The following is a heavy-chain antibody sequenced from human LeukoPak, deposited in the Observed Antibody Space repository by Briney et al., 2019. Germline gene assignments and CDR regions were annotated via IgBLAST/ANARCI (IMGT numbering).Heavy chain of an antibody. CDR1: GFTFDNYG. D-gene: IGHD5-24*01. CDR3: AKETERWLQLIDY. CDR2: ISGSGGRT. Sequence: GGSLRLSCAASGFTFDNYGIGWVRQAPGKGLEWVSGISGSGGRTYYADSVKGRFTISRDNSKNTLYLQMNSLRAEDTAVYYCAKETERWLQLIDYWGQGTLVTVSS. J-gene: IGHJ4*02. V-gene: IGHV3-23*01.